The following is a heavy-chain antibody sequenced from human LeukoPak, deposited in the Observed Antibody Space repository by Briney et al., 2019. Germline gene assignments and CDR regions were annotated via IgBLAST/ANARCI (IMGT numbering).Heavy chain of an antibody. CDR2: IRSKANSYAT. J-gene: IGHJ4*02. Sequence: GGSLRLSCAASGFTFSDSAMHWVRQASGKGLEWVGRIRSKANSYATAYAASVKGRFTISRDNSKNTLYLQMNSLRAEDTAVYYCAKLSGGSRDGYNTDYWGQGTLVTVSS. D-gene: IGHD5-24*01. CDR1: GFTFSDSA. CDR3: AKLSGGSRDGYNTDY. V-gene: IGHV3-73*01.